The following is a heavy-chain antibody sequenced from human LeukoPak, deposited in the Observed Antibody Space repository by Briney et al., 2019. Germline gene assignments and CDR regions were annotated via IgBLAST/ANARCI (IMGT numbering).Heavy chain of an antibody. J-gene: IGHJ3*02. D-gene: IGHD3-22*01. CDR2: IGTTGSYI. CDR1: GFTFSNYS. CDR3: ARDRHDSSGFDAFDI. V-gene: IGHV3-21*01. Sequence: GGSLRLSCAASGFTFSNYSMNWVRQAPGKGLEWVSSIGTTGSYIFYADSVKGRFTISRDNAKNTLYLQMNSLRAEDTAVYYCARDRHDSSGFDAFDIWGQGTMVTVSS.